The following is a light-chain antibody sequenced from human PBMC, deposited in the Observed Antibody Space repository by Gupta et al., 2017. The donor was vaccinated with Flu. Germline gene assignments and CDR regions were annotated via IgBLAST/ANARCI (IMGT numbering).Light chain of an antibody. CDR3: NSYAGTTSCL. Sequence: QPALTQPPSASGSPGQSVTISCAGTRSDVGSYNYVSWYQQRPGNAPQLIIYDVTKRPSGIPHRFSGSKSGNTASLTVSGLQPEDEADYYCNSYAGTTSCLFGGGTKLTVL. V-gene: IGLV2-8*01. J-gene: IGLJ2*01. CDR1: RSDVGSYNY. CDR2: DVT.